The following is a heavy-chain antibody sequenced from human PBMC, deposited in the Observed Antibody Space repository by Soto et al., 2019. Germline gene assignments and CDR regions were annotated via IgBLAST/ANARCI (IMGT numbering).Heavy chain of an antibody. D-gene: IGHD2-21*02. Sequence: SSETLSLTCTVSGGSISPYYWSWIRQPPGKGLEWIGYIHYSGRPHYNPSLKSRVTMSVGTSKKQFSLQLTSVTAADTAVYYCARDLWGYCGTDCYPLDVWGQGTTVTVSS. CDR2: IHYSGRP. J-gene: IGHJ6*02. CDR3: ARDLWGYCGTDCYPLDV. CDR1: GGSISPYY. V-gene: IGHV4-59*01.